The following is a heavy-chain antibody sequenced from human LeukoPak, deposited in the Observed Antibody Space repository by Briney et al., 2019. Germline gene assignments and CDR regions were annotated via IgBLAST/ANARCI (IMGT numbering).Heavy chain of an antibody. D-gene: IGHD3-9*01. V-gene: IGHV3-53*01. J-gene: IGHJ5*02. Sequence: QPGGSLRLSCAASGFTVSSNYMSWVRKAPGKGLEWAPVIYSGGSTYYADSVKGRFTISRDNSKNTLYLQMNSLRAEDTAVYYCARGILPNWFDPWGQGTLVTVSS. CDR1: GFTVSSNY. CDR3: ARGILPNWFDP. CDR2: IYSGGST.